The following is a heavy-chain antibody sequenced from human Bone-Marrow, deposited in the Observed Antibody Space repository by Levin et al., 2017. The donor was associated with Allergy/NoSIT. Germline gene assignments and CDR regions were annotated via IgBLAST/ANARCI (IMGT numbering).Heavy chain of an antibody. V-gene: IGHV3-7*01. CDR1: AFTFRSNW. J-gene: IGHJ3*01. CDR2: IKQDGSEK. CDR3: AKSTAEGNYDVFTGYQDF. D-gene: IGHD3-9*01. Sequence: GGSLRLSCAASAFTFRSNWMSWVRQAPGKGLEWVANIKQDGSEKYYLDSVKGRFTISRDNAKNSVFLQINSLRTEDTAVYYCAKSTAEGNYDVFTGYQDFWGQGTMVTVSS.